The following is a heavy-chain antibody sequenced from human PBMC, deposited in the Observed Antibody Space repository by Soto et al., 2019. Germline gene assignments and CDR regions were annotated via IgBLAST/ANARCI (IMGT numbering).Heavy chain of an antibody. D-gene: IGHD3-10*01. J-gene: IGHJ6*02. CDR2: IIPIFGTA. V-gene: IGHV1-69*13. CDR1: GGTFSSYA. CDR3: AGPRYGSGSYYNVHFYYGMDV. Sequence: ASVKVSCKASGGTFSSYAISWVRQAPGQGLEWMGGIIPIFGTANYAQKFQGRVTITADESTSTAYMELSSLRSEDTAVYYCAGPRYGSGSYYNVHFYYGMDVWGQGTTVTVSS.